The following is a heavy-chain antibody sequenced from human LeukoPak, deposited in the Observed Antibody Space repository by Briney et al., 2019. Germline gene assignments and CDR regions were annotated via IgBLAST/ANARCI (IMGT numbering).Heavy chain of an antibody. V-gene: IGHV1-69*13. CDR1: GGTFSIYA. Sequence: WASVNVSCKASGGTFSIYAISWVRQAPGQGLEWMGGIIPIFGTANYAQKFQGRVTITADESTSTAYMELSSLRSEDTAVYYCARVGSSPYDAFDIWGQGAMVTVSS. J-gene: IGHJ3*02. D-gene: IGHD6-6*01. CDR2: IIPIFGTA. CDR3: ARVGSSPYDAFDI.